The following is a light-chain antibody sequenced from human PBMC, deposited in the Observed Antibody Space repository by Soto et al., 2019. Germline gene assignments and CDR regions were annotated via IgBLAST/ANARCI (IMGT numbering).Light chain of an antibody. CDR2: EDS. V-gene: IGLV2-14*02. CDR1: SSDVGSYKF. J-gene: IGLJ1*01. Sequence: QSALTQPASVSGSPGQSITISCTGTSSDVGSYKFVSWYQQYPGKAPTLMIYEDSERPSGVSDRFSGSKSGNTASLTISGLQTDDEADYYCCSYAGSYTHVFGTGTKVTVL. CDR3: CSYAGSYTHV.